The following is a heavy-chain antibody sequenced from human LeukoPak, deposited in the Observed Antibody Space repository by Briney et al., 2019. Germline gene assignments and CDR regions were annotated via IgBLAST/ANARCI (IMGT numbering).Heavy chain of an antibody. Sequence: PGGSLRLSCAASGFTFSTYSMNWVRQAPGKGLELVSYISGSSSTIDYADSVKGRFTISRDNAKNSVYLQMNSLRAEDTAVYYCVTLRTFSGDYWGQGTLVTVSS. D-gene: IGHD3-10*01. J-gene: IGHJ4*02. CDR2: ISGSSSTI. V-gene: IGHV3-48*01. CDR3: VTLRTFSGDY. CDR1: GFTFSTYS.